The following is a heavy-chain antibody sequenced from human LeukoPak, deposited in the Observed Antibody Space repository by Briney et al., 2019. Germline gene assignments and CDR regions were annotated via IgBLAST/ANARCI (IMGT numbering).Heavy chain of an antibody. CDR1: GGSISSYY. J-gene: IGHJ4*02. Sequence: SETLSLTCTVSGGSISSYYWSWIRQPAGKGLEWIGRIYTSGSTNYNPSLKSRVTMSADTSKNQFSLKLSSVTAADTAVYYCARASSGWTLPGVHYFDYWGQGTLVTVSS. CDR3: ARASSGWTLPGVHYFDY. CDR2: IYTSGST. D-gene: IGHD6-19*01. V-gene: IGHV4-4*07.